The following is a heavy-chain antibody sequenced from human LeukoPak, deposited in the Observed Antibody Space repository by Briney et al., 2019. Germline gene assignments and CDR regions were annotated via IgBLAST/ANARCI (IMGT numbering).Heavy chain of an antibody. CDR1: GFTFSSYA. Sequence: QPGGSLRLSCAASGFTFSSYAMSWVRQAPGKGLEWVSAISGSGGSTYYADSVKGRFTISRDNSKNTLYLQMNSLRAEDTAVYYCAKAVGYGSSGYYFPSEYFQHWGQGTLVTVSS. V-gene: IGHV3-23*01. D-gene: IGHD3-22*01. CDR2: ISGSGGST. J-gene: IGHJ1*01. CDR3: AKAVGYGSSGYYFPSEYFQH.